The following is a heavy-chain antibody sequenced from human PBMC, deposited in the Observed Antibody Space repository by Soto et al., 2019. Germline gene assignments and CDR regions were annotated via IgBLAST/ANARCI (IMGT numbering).Heavy chain of an antibody. V-gene: IGHV3-13*05. CDR3: ARAGYYYDSSGYYYVDWSFDY. CDR1: GFTFSSSD. D-gene: IGHD3-22*01. Sequence: EVQLVESGGGLVQPGGSLRLSCAASGFTFSSSDMHWVRQATGKGLEWVSGIGSAGDPYYAGSVKGRFTISRENAKNTLYLQMNSLRAEDTAVYYCARAGYYYDSSGYYYVDWSFDYWGQGTLVTVSS. J-gene: IGHJ4*02. CDR2: IGSAGDP.